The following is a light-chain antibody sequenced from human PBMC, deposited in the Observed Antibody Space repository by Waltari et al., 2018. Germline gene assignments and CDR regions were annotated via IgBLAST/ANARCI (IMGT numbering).Light chain of an antibody. J-gene: IGKJ1*01. Sequence: FVLTQSPGTLSLSPGERVPLSCRASQRVSSNYLACYQQKPGQAPRLLIYDASNRATGVADRSSGSGSGTDFTLTISRLEPEDVAVYYCQQYGRSPWTFGQGTKVEIK. CDR3: QQYGRSPWT. V-gene: IGKV3-20*01. CDR1: QRVSSNY. CDR2: DAS.